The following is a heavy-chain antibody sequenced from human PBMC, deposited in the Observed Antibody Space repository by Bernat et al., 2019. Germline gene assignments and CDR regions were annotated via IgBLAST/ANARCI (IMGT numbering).Heavy chain of an antibody. J-gene: IGHJ3*02. D-gene: IGHD6-13*01. CDR3: ARVNRYSSSWGAFDI. CDR1: GFTVSSNY. V-gene: IGHV3-53*01. Sequence: EVQLVESGGGLIQPGGSLRLSCAASGFTVSSNYMSWVRQAPGKGLEWVSVIYSGGSTYYADSVKGRFTISRDNSKNTLYLQMNSLRSEDTAVYYCARVNRYSSSWGAFDIWGQGTMVTVSS. CDR2: IYSGGST.